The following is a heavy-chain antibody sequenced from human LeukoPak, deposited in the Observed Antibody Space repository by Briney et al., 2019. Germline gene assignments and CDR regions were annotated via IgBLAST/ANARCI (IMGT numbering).Heavy chain of an antibody. CDR2: ISSSGSTI. V-gene: IGHV3-48*03. CDR3: ARDRTYYYYYYYMDV. Sequence: PGGSLRLSCAASGFTFSSYEMNWVRQAPGKGLEWVSYISSSGSTIYYADSVKGRFTISRDNAKNSLYLQMNSLRAEDTAVYYCARDRTYYYYYYYMDVWGKGTTVTISS. CDR1: GFTFSSYE. J-gene: IGHJ6*03.